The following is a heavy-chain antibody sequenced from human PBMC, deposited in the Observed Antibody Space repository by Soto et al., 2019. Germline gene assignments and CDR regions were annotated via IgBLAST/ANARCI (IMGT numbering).Heavy chain of an antibody. CDR1: GGYVNGYY. CDR3: ATRITVFGLLIPPFDP. J-gene: IGHJ5*02. D-gene: IGHD3-3*01. V-gene: IGHV4-34*02. Sequence: QVHLQQWGAGLLKPSETLSLTCAVYGGYVNGYYWNWIRQPSGKGLEWIGEINHTGGTHYNPSLKSRVTMSVDTSKNQFSLRLSSVTAADTAIYYCATRITVFGLLIPPFDPWGQGTQVTVSS. CDR2: INHTGGT.